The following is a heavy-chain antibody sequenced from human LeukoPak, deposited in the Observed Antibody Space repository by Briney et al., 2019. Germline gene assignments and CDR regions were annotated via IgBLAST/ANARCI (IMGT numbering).Heavy chain of an antibody. CDR3: AREKSRDGHNEGLYYYYMDV. V-gene: IGHV3-23*01. CDR2: ISGSGGST. J-gene: IGHJ6*03. D-gene: IGHD5-24*01. Sequence: PGGSLRLSCAASGFIFSSYAMSWVRQAPGKGLEWVSTISGSGGSTYYADSVKGRFTISRDNSQNTVYLQMNSLRADDTAVYYCAREKSRDGHNEGLYYYYMDVWGKGTTVTVSS. CDR1: GFIFSSYA.